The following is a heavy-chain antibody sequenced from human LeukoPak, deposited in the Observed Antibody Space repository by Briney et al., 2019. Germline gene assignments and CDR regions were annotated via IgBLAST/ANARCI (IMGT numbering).Heavy chain of an antibody. CDR1: GSTFDSNS. V-gene: IGHV3-7*01. J-gene: IGHJ4*02. D-gene: IGHD3-3*01. CDR3: AREYLNYDFWSGYRGTNFDY. Sequence: GGSLRLSCAASGSTFDSNSMSWVRQAPGKGLEWVANIKQDGSEKYYVDSVKGRFTISRDNAKNSLYLQMNSLRAEDTAVYYCAREYLNYDFWSGYRGTNFDYWGQGTLVTVSS. CDR2: IKQDGSEK.